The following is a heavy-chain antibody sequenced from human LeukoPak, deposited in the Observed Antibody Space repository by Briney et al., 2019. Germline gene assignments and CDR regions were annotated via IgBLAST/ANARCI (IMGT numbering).Heavy chain of an antibody. CDR3: ARSPGLGATSDY. CDR2: IYPADSDT. Sequence: GESLKISCKGSGYRFTNSWIGWVRQMPGKGLEWMGIIYPADSDTTYSPSFQGQVTISADKSISTAYLQWSSLKASDTAMYYCARSPGLGATSDYWGQGTLVTVSS. J-gene: IGHJ4*02. V-gene: IGHV5-51*01. D-gene: IGHD1-26*01. CDR1: GYRFTNSW.